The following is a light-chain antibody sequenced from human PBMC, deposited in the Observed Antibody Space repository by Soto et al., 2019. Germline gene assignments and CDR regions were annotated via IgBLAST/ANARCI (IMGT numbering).Light chain of an antibody. Sequence: EIVLTQSPGTLSLSPGERATLSCRASQSVSSSYLAWYQQKPGQAPRLLIYGASSRATGIPDRFSGSGSGTDFTLTISRLEPEDFAEYYCQQYGSSPEYTFGQGTKLEIQ. J-gene: IGKJ2*01. V-gene: IGKV3-20*01. CDR1: QSVSSSY. CDR3: QQYGSSPEYT. CDR2: GAS.